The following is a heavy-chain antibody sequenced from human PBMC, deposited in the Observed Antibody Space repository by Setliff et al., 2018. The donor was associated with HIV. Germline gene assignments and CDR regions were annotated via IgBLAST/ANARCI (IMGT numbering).Heavy chain of an antibody. D-gene: IGHD3-9*01. CDR2: IIPVFGTV. CDR1: GGTFSNYA. Sequence: SVKVSCKASGGTFSNYAISWVRQAPGQGLEWMGGIIPVFGTVNYAQKFQGRVTITADESTSTVYMELSSLRSEDTAVYYCARVALIRAFDWLPRGGFDPWGQGTLVTVSS. V-gene: IGHV1-69*13. J-gene: IGHJ5*02. CDR3: ARVALIRAFDWLPRGGFDP.